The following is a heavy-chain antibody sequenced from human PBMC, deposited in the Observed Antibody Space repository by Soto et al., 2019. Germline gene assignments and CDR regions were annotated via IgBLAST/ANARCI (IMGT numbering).Heavy chain of an antibody. CDR1: GFTFSSYG. D-gene: IGHD6-19*01. CDR2: IWYDGSNK. Sequence: GGSLRLSCAASGFTFSSYGMHWVRQAPGKGLEWVAVIWYDGSNKYYADSVKGRFTISRDNSKNTLYLQMNSLRAEDTAVYYCARDAVTSLYSSGWDPDYYYYGMDVWGQGTTVTVSS. J-gene: IGHJ6*02. CDR3: ARDAVTSLYSSGWDPDYYYYGMDV. V-gene: IGHV3-33*01.